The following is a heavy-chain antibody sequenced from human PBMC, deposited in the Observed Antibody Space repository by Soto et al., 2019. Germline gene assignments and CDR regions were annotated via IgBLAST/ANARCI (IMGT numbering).Heavy chain of an antibody. CDR1: GFIFRDYA. CDR3: GKERRGSGWSVCDF. V-gene: IGHV3-23*01. CDR2: ISGSGDSA. J-gene: IGHJ4*02. D-gene: IGHD6-19*01. Sequence: VQLLESGGGLVQPGGSLRLSCAASGFIFRDYAMNWVRQAPGKGLEWVSDISGSGDSARYADSVKGRFTNSRDNSRDTLYLHMISLRVDDTAVYYCGKERRGSGWSVCDFWGQGDLVTVSS.